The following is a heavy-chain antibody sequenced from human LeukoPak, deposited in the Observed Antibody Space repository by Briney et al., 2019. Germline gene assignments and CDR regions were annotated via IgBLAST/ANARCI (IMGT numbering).Heavy chain of an antibody. V-gene: IGHV3-48*02. CDR3: ARDNDWAFHY. CDR2: INHNGEMI. Sequence: SGGSLRLSCAASGFTFSNYVMSWVRQAPGKGLEWVSYINHNGEMIFYPDFVKGRFTISRDNAKNSLYLQTNSLRDEDTAVYYCARDNDWAFHYWGQGTLVTVSS. CDR1: GFTFSNYV. D-gene: IGHD3-9*01. J-gene: IGHJ4*02.